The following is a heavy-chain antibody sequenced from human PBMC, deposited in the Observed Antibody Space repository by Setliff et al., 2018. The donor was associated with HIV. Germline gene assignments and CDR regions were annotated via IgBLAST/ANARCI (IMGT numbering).Heavy chain of an antibody. D-gene: IGHD3-10*01. CDR1: GFTFTNAW. Sequence: GGSLRLSCAASGFTFTNAWMSWVRQGPGKGLEWVGRIQSKTDGGTTQYAAPVKGRFSISRDDSKNTLYLQMNSLKTEDTAVYYCTTEAGLLWFGDPPGAFDIWGQGTMVTVSS. J-gene: IGHJ3*02. CDR2: IQSKTDGGTT. V-gene: IGHV3-15*01. CDR3: TTEAGLLWFGDPPGAFDI.